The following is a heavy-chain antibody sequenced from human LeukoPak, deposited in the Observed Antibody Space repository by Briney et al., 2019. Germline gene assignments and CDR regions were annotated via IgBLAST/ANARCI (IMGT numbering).Heavy chain of an antibody. V-gene: IGHV5-51*01. Sequence: GESLQISCKGSGYSFTSCWIGWVRQRPGKGLGWMGIIYPGESDTRYSPSFQGQVTISADKSISTAYLQWSSLKASDTAMYYCARRCLPGAFDIWGQGTMVTVSS. CDR3: ARRCLPGAFDI. J-gene: IGHJ3*02. CDR2: IYPGESDT. CDR1: GYSFTSCW. D-gene: IGHD5/OR15-5a*01.